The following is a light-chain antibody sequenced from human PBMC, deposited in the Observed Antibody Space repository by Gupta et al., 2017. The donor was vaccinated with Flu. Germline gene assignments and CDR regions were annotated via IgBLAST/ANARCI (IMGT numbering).Light chain of an antibody. CDR3: QHDNSYSST. Sequence: DIQMTQPPSTLSASVGDRVTITCRASQSISHWLAWYQQKPGKAPKVLIYKASSLESGVPLRFSGSGSGTEFTLTISSLQPDDFATYYCQHDNSYSSTFGRGTKLEIK. J-gene: IGKJ2*02. CDR2: KAS. CDR1: QSISHW. V-gene: IGKV1-5*03.